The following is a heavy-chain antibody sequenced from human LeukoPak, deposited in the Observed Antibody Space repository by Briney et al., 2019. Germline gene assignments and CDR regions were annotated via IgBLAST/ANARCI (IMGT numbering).Heavy chain of an antibody. CDR1: GDSISSSY. J-gene: IGHJ5*02. CDR2: IYYTGTT. CDR3: ARGSYDSSGYSNCFDP. D-gene: IGHD3-22*01. Sequence: SETLPLTCTVSGDSISSSYWSWIRQPPGKTLEWIGYIYYTGTTNYNPSLKSRVTMSIDTSKNQFSLNLNSVTAADTAVYYCARGSYDSSGYSNCFDPWGQGTLVSVSS. V-gene: IGHV4-59*01.